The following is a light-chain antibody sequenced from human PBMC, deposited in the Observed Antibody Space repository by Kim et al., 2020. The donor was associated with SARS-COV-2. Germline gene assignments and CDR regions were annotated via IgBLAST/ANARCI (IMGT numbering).Light chain of an antibody. CDR1: QDISSW. CDR2: AAS. CDR3: QRADSFPLG. Sequence: SASGGDRVTITCRASQDISSWLAWYQQQPGKAPKLLISAASSLQSGVPSRFSGSGSGTDFTLTISSLQPEDFASYYCQRADSFPLGFGGGTKVEIK. V-gene: IGKV1-12*01. J-gene: IGKJ4*01.